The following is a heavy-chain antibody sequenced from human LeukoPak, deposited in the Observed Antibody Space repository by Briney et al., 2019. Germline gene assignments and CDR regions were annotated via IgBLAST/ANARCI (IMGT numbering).Heavy chain of an antibody. J-gene: IGHJ6*04. Sequence: PGRSLRLSCAASGFTFSNYDMHWVRQAPGKGLEWVSYISSSGSTIYYADSVKGRFTISRDNAKNSLYLQMNSLRAEDTAVYYCAELGITMVGGVWGKGTTVTISS. D-gene: IGHD3-10*02. CDR1: GFTFSNYD. CDR3: AELGITMVGGV. V-gene: IGHV3-48*03. CDR2: ISSSGSTI.